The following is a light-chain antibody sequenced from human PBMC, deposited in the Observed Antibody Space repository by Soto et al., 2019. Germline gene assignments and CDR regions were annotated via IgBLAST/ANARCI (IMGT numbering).Light chain of an antibody. J-gene: IGLJ1*01. CDR3: QPYDTSLGGFV. Sequence: QSVLTQPPSVSGAPGQRVTISCTGASSNIGAGFDVHWYQLLPGTAPKLLISGNNNRPSGVPDRFSGSKSGTSASLAITGLRVEDGANYSCQPYDTSLGGFVFGTGTNLTVL. V-gene: IGLV1-40*01. CDR1: SSNIGAGFD. CDR2: GNN.